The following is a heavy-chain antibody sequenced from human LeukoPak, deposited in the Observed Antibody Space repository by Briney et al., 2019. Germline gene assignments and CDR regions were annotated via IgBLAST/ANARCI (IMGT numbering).Heavy chain of an antibody. CDR2: IVVGSGNT. D-gene: IGHD6-25*01. V-gene: IGHV1-58*02. CDR1: GFTFTSSA. Sequence: SVKVSCKASGFTFTSSAMQWVRQARGQRVEWIGWIVVGSGNTNYAQKFQERVTITRDMSTSTAYMELSSLRSEDTAVYYCAADGPSGYYYMDVWGKGTTVTVSS. CDR3: AADGPSGYYYMDV. J-gene: IGHJ6*03.